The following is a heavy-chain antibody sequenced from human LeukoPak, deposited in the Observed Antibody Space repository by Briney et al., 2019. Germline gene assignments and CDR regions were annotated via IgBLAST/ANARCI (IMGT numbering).Heavy chain of an antibody. V-gene: IGHV4-34*01. CDR1: GGSFSGYY. CDR3: ARGVGATSIDY. J-gene: IGHJ4*02. D-gene: IGHD1-26*01. Sequence: SETLSLTCAVYGGSFSGYYWSWIRQPPGKGLEWIGEINHSGSTNYNPSLKSRVTISVDTSKNQFSLKLSSVTAADTAVYYCARGVGATSIDYWGQGTLVTVSS. CDR2: INHSGST.